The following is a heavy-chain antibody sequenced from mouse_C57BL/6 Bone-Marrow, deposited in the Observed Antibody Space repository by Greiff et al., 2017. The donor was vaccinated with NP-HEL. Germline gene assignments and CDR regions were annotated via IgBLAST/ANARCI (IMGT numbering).Heavy chain of an antibody. CDR3: AGPGRCYSSWAWFAY. CDR1: GFTFSDYG. Sequence: EVMLVESGGGLVKPGGSLKLSCAASGFTFSDYGMHWVRQAPEKGLEWVAYISSGSSTIYYADTVKGRFTISRDNAKNTLFMQMTSLRSEDTAMYYCAGPGRCYSSWAWFAYWGQGTLVTVSA. CDR2: ISSGSSTI. V-gene: IGHV5-17*01. J-gene: IGHJ3*01. D-gene: IGHD1-1*01.